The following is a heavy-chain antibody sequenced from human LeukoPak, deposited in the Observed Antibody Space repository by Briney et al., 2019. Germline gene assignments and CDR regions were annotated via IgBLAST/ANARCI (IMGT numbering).Heavy chain of an antibody. V-gene: IGHV3-7*01. Sequence: GGSLRLSCAASGFMFSMRWMTWVRQAPGKGLEWVANIKQGGSEKYYVDSVKGRFTISRDNDKNSMYLQMNSLRAEDTAVYYCASTPYYYDLGDGFDIWGQGTMVTVSS. D-gene: IGHD3-22*01. J-gene: IGHJ3*02. CDR1: GFMFSMRW. CDR3: ASTPYYYDLGDGFDI. CDR2: IKQGGSEK.